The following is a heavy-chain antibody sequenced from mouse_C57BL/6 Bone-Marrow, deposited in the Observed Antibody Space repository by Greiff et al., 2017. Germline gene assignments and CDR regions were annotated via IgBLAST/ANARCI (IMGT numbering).Heavy chain of an antibody. CDR1: GYTFTSYW. D-gene: IGHD2-1*01. V-gene: IGHV1-55*01. J-gene: IGHJ2*01. CDR2: IYPGSGST. Sequence: VQLQQPGAELVKPGASVKMSCKASGYTFTSYWITWVKQRPGQGLEWIGDIYPGSGSTNYNEKFKSKATLTGDTSSSTAYMQLSSLTSEDSAVYYCARADGNGDYWGEGTTLTVSS. CDR3: ARADGNGDY.